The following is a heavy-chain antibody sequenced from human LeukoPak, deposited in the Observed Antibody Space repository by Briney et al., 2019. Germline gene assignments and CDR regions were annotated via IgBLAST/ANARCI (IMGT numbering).Heavy chain of an antibody. CDR2: IYYSGST. V-gene: IGHV4-59*01. Sequence: SETLSLTCTVSGGSISSYYWSWIRQPPGKGLEWIGYIYYSGSTNYNPSLKSRVTISVDTSKNQFSLKLSSVTAADTAVYYCARSPLPWRYWYFDLWGRGTLVTVSS. CDR1: GGSISSYY. J-gene: IGHJ2*01. D-gene: IGHD1-1*01. CDR3: ARSPLPWRYWYFDL.